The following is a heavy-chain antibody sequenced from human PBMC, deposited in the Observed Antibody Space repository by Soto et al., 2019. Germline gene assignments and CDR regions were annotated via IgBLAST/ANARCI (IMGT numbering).Heavy chain of an antibody. CDR3: ARSSSRWGYAFDI. CDR2: IYYSGST. J-gene: IGHJ3*02. Sequence: SETLSLTCTVSGGSISSYYWSWIRQPPGKGLEWIGYIYYSGSTNYNPSLKSRVTISVDTSKNQLSLKLSSVTAADTAVYYCARSSSRWGYAFDIWGQGTMVTVSS. V-gene: IGHV4-59*01. CDR1: GGSISSYY. D-gene: IGHD6-13*01.